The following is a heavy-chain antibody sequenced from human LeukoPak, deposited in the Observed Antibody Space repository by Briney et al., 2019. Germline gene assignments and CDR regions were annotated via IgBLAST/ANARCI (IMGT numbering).Heavy chain of an antibody. CDR3: ARDLPTYYYGSGSYTYYYGMDV. Sequence: GGSLRLSCAASGFTFSDYYISWIRQAPGKGLEWVSYISSSGSTIYYADSVKGRFTISRDNAKNSLYLQMNSLRAEDTAVYYCARDLPTYYYGSGSYTYYYGMDVWGQGTTVTVSS. V-gene: IGHV3-11*01. D-gene: IGHD3-10*01. CDR2: ISSSGSTI. J-gene: IGHJ6*02. CDR1: GFTFSDYY.